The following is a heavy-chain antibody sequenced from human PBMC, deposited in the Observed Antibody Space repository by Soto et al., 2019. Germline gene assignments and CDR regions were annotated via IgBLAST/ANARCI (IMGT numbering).Heavy chain of an antibody. CDR2: IKSRADGGTT. V-gene: IGHV3-15*01. CDR1: GFSFSNAW. Sequence: EVQLVESGGDFVKPGGSLRVSCAVSGFSFSNAWMSWVRQAPGKGLEWVGRIKSRADGGTTDYTAPVKGRFTISRDDSKNTVFLQMSSQKPEDTAVYYCTPHLGEFFPLDYWGQGTLVTVSS. J-gene: IGHJ4*02. CDR3: TPHLGEFFPLDY. D-gene: IGHD3-16*01.